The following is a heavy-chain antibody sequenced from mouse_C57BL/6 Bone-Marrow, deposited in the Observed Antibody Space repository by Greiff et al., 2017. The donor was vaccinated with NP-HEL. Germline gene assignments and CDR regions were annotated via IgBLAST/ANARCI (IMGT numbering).Heavy chain of an antibody. D-gene: IGHD2-3*01. V-gene: IGHV1-26*01. CDR3: AREGGYYYFDY. Sequence: VQLQQSGPELVKPGAASTISFPSSVYTFPYYYLPFFKQSHGNILEWIGDINPNNGGTSYNQKFKGKATLTVDKSSSTAYMELRSLTSEDSAVYYCAREGGYYYFDYWGQGTTLTVSS. CDR2: INPNNGGT. CDR1: VYTFPYYY. J-gene: IGHJ2*01.